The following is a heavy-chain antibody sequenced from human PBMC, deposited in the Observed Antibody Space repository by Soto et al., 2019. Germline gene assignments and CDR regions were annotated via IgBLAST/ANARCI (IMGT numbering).Heavy chain of an antibody. Sequence: PSETLSLTCTVSGGSISSGDYYWSWIRQPPGKGLEWIGYIYYSGSTYYNPSIKSRVTISVDTSKNQFSLKLSSVTAADTAVYYCARDPNYYDSSGYFCYLDVWGSGTPVTVSS. J-gene: IGHJ6*03. V-gene: IGHV4-30-4*01. CDR3: ARDPNYYDSSGYFCYLDV. CDR1: GGSISSGDYY. CDR2: IYYSGST. D-gene: IGHD3-22*01.